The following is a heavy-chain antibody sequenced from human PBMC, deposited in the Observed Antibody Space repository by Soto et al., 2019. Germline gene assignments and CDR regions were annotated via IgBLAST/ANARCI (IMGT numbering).Heavy chain of an antibody. J-gene: IGHJ6*03. V-gene: IGHV4-34*01. D-gene: IGHD2-15*01. CDR2: FNHSGST. Sequence: PSDTLSLTCAVYGGSFSGYYWSWIRQPPGKGLEWIGEFNHSGSTNYNPSLKSRVTISVDTSKNQFSLKLSSVTAADTAVYYCARGFSGYCSGGSCYSGRYYCYMDVWGKGTTVTVSS. CDR1: GGSFSGYY. CDR3: ARGFSGYCSGGSCYSGRYYCYMDV.